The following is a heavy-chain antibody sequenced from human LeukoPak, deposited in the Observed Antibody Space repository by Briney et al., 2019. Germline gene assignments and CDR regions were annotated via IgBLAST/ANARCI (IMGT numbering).Heavy chain of an antibody. Sequence: SETLSLTCTVSGASISSYYWSWIRQPPGKGLEWIGYIYYSGSTNYNPSLKSRVTISVDTSKNQFSLKLSSVTAADTAVYYCARAHPPSYYYDISGYGAFDIWGQGTMVTVSS. CDR2: IYYSGST. V-gene: IGHV4-59*01. J-gene: IGHJ3*02. CDR3: ARAHPPSYYYDISGYGAFDI. D-gene: IGHD3-22*01. CDR1: GASISSYY.